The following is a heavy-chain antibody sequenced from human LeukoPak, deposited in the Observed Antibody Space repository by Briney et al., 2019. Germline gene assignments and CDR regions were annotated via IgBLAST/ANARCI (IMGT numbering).Heavy chain of an antibody. J-gene: IGHJ4*02. Sequence: GGSLRLSCAASGFTFSSYAMSWVRQAPGKGLEWVSSISSSTSYIYYADSVKGRFTVSRDNAKNSLFLQMNSLRAEDTAVYYCARDRYCSSTSCYIEATNDYWGQGTLVTVSS. D-gene: IGHD2-2*02. CDR3: ARDRYCSSTSCYIEATNDY. V-gene: IGHV3-21*01. CDR2: ISSSTSYI. CDR1: GFTFSSYA.